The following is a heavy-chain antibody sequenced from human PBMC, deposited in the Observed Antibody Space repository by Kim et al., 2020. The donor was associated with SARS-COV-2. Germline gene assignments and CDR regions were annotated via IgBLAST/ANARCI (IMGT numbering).Heavy chain of an antibody. V-gene: IGHV3-30*18. J-gene: IGHJ6*02. CDR2: ISYDGSNK. Sequence: GGSLRLSCAASGFTFSSYGMHWVRQAPGKGLEWVAVISYDGSNKYYADSVKGRFTISRDNSKNTLYLQMNSLRAEDTAVYYCAKDQEYYDCWSGYYTDSRYYDYYGMDVWGQGTPVTVSS. D-gene: IGHD3-3*01. CDR1: GFTFSSYG. CDR3: AKDQEYYDCWSGYYTDSRYYDYYGMDV.